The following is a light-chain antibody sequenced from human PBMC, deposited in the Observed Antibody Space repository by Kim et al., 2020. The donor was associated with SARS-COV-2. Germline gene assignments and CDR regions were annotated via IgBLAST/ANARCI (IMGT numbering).Light chain of an antibody. J-gene: IGKJ4*01. CDR3: QQYSAYPFT. Sequence: ASVGDRVTFTCQASQGVSNHLAWFKQKPGRAPKSLIFGASSLQSGVPSRFSGSGSGTDFTLTISSLQPEDFATYYCQQYSAYPFTFGGGTKVDIK. CDR1: QGVSNH. V-gene: IGKV1-16*01. CDR2: GAS.